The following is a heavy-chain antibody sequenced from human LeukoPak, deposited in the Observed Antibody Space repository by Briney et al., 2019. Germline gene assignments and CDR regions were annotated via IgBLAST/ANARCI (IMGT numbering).Heavy chain of an antibody. J-gene: IGHJ3*02. Sequence: ASVKVSCKVSGYTLTELSMHWVRQAPGKGLEWMGGFDPEDGETIYAQKFQGRVTMTEDTSTDTAYMELSSLRSEDTAVYYCATSNVVPAAIIAFDIWGQGAMVTVSS. CDR2: FDPEDGET. D-gene: IGHD2-2*02. V-gene: IGHV1-24*01. CDR1: GYTLTELS. CDR3: ATSNVVPAAIIAFDI.